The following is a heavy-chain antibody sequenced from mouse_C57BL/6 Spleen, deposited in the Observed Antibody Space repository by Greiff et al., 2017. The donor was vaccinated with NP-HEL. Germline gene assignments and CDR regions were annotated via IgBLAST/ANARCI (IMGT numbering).Heavy chain of an antibody. Sequence: QVQLQQSGAELVKPGASVKISCKASGYAFSSYWMNWVKQRPGTGLEWIGQIYPGDGDTNYNGKFNGKSTLTADQSSSTAYMQLSSLTSEDSAVDVCARGGAQHYWGQGTLVTVSA. J-gene: IGHJ3*01. CDR1: GYAFSSYW. CDR2: IYPGDGDT. V-gene: IGHV1-80*01. CDR3: ARGGAQHY. D-gene: IGHD3-2*02.